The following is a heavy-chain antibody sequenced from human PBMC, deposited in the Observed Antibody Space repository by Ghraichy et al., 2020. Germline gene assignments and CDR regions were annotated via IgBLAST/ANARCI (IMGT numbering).Heavy chain of an antibody. Sequence: GGSLRLSCAASGFTFSSYGMHWVRQAPGKGLEWVAVISYDGSNKYYADSVKGRFTISRDNSKNTLYLQMNSLRAEDTALYYCAQDLRVSHHVFEYFYGMAVWGQGTTVTVSS. D-gene: IGHD5/OR15-5a*01. CDR2: ISYDGSNK. J-gene: IGHJ6*02. CDR1: GFTFSSYG. V-gene: IGHV3-30*18. CDR3: AQDLRVSHHVFEYFYGMAV.